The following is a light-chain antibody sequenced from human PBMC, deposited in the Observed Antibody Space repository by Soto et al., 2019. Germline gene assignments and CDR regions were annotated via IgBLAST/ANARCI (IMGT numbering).Light chain of an antibody. V-gene: IGKV3-20*01. Sequence: EIVLTQSPGTLSLSPGERATLSCRASQSVSSSYLAWYQQKPGQAPRLLIYGESSRATGIPDRLSGSGSGTDFTLTISRGEPEDFAVYYCHQYGSSPWTFGQGTKVEIK. J-gene: IGKJ1*01. CDR3: HQYGSSPWT. CDR1: QSVSSSY. CDR2: GES.